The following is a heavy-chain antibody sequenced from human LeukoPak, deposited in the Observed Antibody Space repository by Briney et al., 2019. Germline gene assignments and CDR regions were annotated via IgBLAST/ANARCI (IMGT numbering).Heavy chain of an antibody. CDR1: GGSFSDYY. D-gene: IGHD5-18*01. CDR2: INHSRST. CDR3: ARAGYSYGPNYYYYMDV. V-gene: IGHV4-34*01. Sequence: SETLSLTCAVYGGSFSDYYWSWIRQTPGKGLEWIGEINHSRSTKYNPSLKSRVTISVDTSKNQFSLKLSSVTAADTAVYYCARAGYSYGPNYYYYMDVWGKGTTVTVSS. J-gene: IGHJ6*03.